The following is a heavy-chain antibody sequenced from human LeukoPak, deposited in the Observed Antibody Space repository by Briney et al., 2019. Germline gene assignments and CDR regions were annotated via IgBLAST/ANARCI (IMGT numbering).Heavy chain of an antibody. J-gene: IGHJ4*02. Sequence: SETLSLTCTVSGGSISSSSYYWGWIRQPPGKGLEWIGSIYYSGSTYYNPSLKSRVTIFVDTSKNQFSLKLSSVTAADTAVYYCARHVDVEMATMYYFDYWGQGTLVTVSS. V-gene: IGHV4-39*01. D-gene: IGHD5-24*01. CDR1: GGSISSSSYY. CDR3: ARHVDVEMATMYYFDY. CDR2: IYYSGST.